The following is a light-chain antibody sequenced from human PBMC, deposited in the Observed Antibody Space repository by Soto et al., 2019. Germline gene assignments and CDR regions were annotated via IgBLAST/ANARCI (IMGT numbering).Light chain of an antibody. CDR2: ASS. CDR1: QSISPY. J-gene: IGKJ2*04. CDR3: QQTYTTPCS. Sequence: DIQMTQSPSSLSASVGDRVTITCRASQSISPYLHWYQHKPGKAPKLLIFASSTLHSGVPSRFSVSGSGTDVTHTIYALQPEDFATYYFQQTYTTPCSFGQGTKLETK. V-gene: IGKV1-39*01.